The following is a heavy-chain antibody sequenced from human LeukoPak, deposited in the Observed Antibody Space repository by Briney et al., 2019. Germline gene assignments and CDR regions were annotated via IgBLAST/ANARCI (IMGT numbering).Heavy chain of an antibody. CDR2: INPSGGST. CDR3: ARELPGLDYYYYGMDV. D-gene: IGHD2-15*01. V-gene: IGHV1-46*01. Sequence: GASVKVSCKASGYTFTSYYMHWVRQAPGQGLEWMGIINPSGGSTSYAQKLQGRVTMTTDTSTSTAYMELRSLRSDDTAVYYCARELPGLDYYYYGMDVWGQGTTVTVSS. CDR1: GYTFTSYY. J-gene: IGHJ6*02.